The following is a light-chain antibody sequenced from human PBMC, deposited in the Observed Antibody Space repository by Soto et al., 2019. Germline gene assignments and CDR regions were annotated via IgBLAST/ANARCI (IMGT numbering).Light chain of an antibody. CDR1: NSDIGSYNF. CDR3: CSYTGTFV. Sequence: QSALTQPASVSGFPGQSITISCTGTNSDIGSYNFVSWYQQHPGEAPKLMIYEVSNRPSGVSDRFSGSKSGNTASLTISGLQAEDEADYYCCSYTGTFVFGGGTKLTVL. V-gene: IGLV2-14*01. J-gene: IGLJ2*01. CDR2: EVS.